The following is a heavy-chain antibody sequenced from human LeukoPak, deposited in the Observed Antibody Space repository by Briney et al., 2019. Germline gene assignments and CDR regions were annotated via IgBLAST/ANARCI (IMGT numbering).Heavy chain of an antibody. CDR1: GGTFSSYA. V-gene: IGHV1-69*01. D-gene: IGHD3-22*01. CDR3: AREDNYYDSSGYFDY. J-gene: IGHJ4*02. CDR2: IIPIFGTA. Sequence: LVKVSCKASGGTFSSYAISWVRQAPGQGLEWMGGIIPIFGTANYAQKFQGRVTITADESTSTAYMELSSLRSEDTAVYYCAREDNYYDSSGYFDYWGQGTLVTVSS.